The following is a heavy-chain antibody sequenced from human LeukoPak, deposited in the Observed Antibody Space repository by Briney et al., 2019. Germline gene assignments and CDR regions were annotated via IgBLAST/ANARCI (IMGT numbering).Heavy chain of an antibody. Sequence: PGGSLRLSCAASGFTFTTYWLGWVRQPPGKGLEWVANIKQDGTEKYYVDSVKGRFTISRDNAKNSLYLQMNSLRAEDTAVYYCARDKIVGATYFDYWGQGTLVTVSS. D-gene: IGHD1-26*01. CDR2: IKQDGTEK. V-gene: IGHV3-7*01. CDR3: ARDKIVGATYFDY. CDR1: GFTFTTYW. J-gene: IGHJ4*02.